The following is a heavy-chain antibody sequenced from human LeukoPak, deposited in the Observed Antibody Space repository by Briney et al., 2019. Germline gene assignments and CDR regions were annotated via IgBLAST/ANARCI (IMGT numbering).Heavy chain of an antibody. CDR2: FYHGGST. Sequence: SETLSLTCTVSGYSISTGYYWDWIRQPPGKGLEWIGTFYHGGSTYYNPSLKSRVTISVDTSKNQFSLNLTSVTAADTAVYYCAGAASYYDILTGYPAPYYFDYWGQGTLVTVSS. D-gene: IGHD3-9*01. V-gene: IGHV4-38-2*02. J-gene: IGHJ4*02. CDR3: AGAASYYDILTGYPAPYYFDY. CDR1: GYSISTGYY.